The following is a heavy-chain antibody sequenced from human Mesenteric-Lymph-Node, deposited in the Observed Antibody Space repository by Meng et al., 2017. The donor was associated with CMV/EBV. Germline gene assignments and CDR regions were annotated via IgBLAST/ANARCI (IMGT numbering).Heavy chain of an antibody. Sequence: GGSLRLSCAASGFTFDDYAMHWVRQAPGKGLEWVSGISWNSGSIGYADSVKGRFTISRDNAKNSLYLQMNSLRAEDTAVYYCAKDMLRYFDWTRPFDYWGQGTLVTVSS. V-gene: IGHV3-9*01. D-gene: IGHD3-9*01. CDR2: ISWNSGSI. CDR3: AKDMLRYFDWTRPFDY. J-gene: IGHJ4*02. CDR1: GFTFDDYA.